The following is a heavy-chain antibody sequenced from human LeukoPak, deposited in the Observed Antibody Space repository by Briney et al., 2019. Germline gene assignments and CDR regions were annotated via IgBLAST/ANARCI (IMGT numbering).Heavy chain of an antibody. CDR1: GFIFSKYG. J-gene: IGHJ6*03. CDR2: IEHDGSIK. Sequence: GGSLRLSCATSGFIFSKYGMHWVRQAPGKGLEWVAFIEHDGSIKYVDSVKGRFTISRDNAKNSLYLQMNSLRAEDTAVYYCARDRAGLTPRYYYYMDVWGKGTTVTVSS. CDR3: ARDRAGLTPRYYYYMDV. D-gene: IGHD3-10*01. V-gene: IGHV3-30*02.